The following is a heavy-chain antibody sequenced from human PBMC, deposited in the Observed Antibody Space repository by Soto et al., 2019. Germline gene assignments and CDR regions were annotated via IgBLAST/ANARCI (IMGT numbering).Heavy chain of an antibody. CDR3: ARHLSDSGYDLNY. CDR2: ISSSGST. D-gene: IGHD5-12*01. J-gene: IGHJ4*02. V-gene: IGHV4-39*01. CDR1: GCSISRNNYY. Sequence: PSETLSLTCTVSGCSISRNNYYWGWIRQPPGKGLEWIGSISSSGSTYYNPSLKSRVTIFVDTSKNQFSLRLSPVTAADTAVYYCARHLSDSGYDLNYWGQGTLVTVSS.